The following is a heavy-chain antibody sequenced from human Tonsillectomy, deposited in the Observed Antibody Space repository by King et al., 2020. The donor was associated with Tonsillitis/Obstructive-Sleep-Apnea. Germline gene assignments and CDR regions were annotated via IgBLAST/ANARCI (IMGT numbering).Heavy chain of an antibody. V-gene: IGHV3-74*01. CDR3: ARGATYYDFWSGFSPAYYMDV. Sequence: VQLVESGGGLVQPGGSLRLSCAASGFTFSTYWMHWVRQAPGKGLVWVSHINNDGSNTNYADSVKGRFTISRDNPRNTLYLLMNSLRAEDTALYYCARGATYYDFWSGFSPAYYMDVWAKGPRSPSP. CDR1: GFTFSTYW. CDR2: INNDGSNT. J-gene: IGHJ6*03. D-gene: IGHD3-3*01.